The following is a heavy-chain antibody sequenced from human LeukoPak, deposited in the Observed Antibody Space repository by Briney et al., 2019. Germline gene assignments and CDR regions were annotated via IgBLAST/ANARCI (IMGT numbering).Heavy chain of an antibody. V-gene: IGHV4-39*01. CDR2: IYYSGST. D-gene: IGHD4-11*01. Sequence: PSETLSLTCTVSGGSISSSSYYWGWIRQPPGKGLEWIGSIYYSGSTYYNPSLKSRVTISVDTSKNQFSLKLSSVTAADTAVYYCARHKREGFDLTYSLHYFDYWGQGTLVTVSS. CDR3: ARHKREGFDLTYSLHYFDY. CDR1: GGSISSSSYY. J-gene: IGHJ4*02.